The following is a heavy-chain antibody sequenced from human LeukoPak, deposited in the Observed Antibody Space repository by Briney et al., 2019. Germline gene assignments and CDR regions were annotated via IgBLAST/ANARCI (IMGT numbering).Heavy chain of an antibody. CDR1: GFTFSSYS. CDR2: ISSSTT. V-gene: IGHV3-48*01. CDR3: ARWRGSSYFDY. J-gene: IGHJ4*02. D-gene: IGHD6-6*01. Sequence: GGSLRLSCAASGFTFSSYSMNWVHQAPGKGLEWVSYISSSTTYYADSVKGRFTISTDNAKNSLYLQMNSLRAEDTAVYYCARWRGSSYFDYWGQGTLVTVSS.